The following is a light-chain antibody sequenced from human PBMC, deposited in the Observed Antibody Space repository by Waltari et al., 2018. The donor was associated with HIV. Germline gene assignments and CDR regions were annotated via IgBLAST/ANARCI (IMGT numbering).Light chain of an antibody. CDR2: DVT. V-gene: IGLV2-14*03. Sequence: QSALTQPASVSGSPGQSITISCAGTGAEIGAYNYVAWYQKLPASVPTLIIYDVTSRPSGISDRFSASKSGNAASLTISGLQAEDEGDYYCSSYTTFNTVIFGGGTKLTVL. CDR1: GAEIGAYNY. J-gene: IGLJ2*01. CDR3: SSYTTFNTVI.